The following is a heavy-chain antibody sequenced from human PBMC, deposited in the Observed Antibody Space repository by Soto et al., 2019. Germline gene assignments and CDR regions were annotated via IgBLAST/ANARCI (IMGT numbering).Heavy chain of an antibody. V-gene: IGHV3-21*01. Sequence: GGSLRLSCAASGFTLSTKSMCWVRQAPGKGLEWVSSISSSSSYIYYTDSVKGRFTISRDNAKNSLYLQMNSLRAEDTAVYYCARDGGYCSGGNCYSEYYFDYWGQGTLVTVSS. CDR1: GFTLSTKS. J-gene: IGHJ4*02. D-gene: IGHD2-15*01. CDR3: ARDGGYCSGGNCYSEYYFDY. CDR2: ISSSSSYI.